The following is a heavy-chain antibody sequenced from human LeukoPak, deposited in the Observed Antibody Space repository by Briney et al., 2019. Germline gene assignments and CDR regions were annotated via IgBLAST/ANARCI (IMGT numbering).Heavy chain of an antibody. D-gene: IGHD6-19*01. CDR3: ATGIAVAGTPFNY. J-gene: IGHJ4*02. V-gene: IGHV4-59*01. CDR1: GGSISSYY. CDR2: IYYSGST. Sequence: SETLSLTCTVSGGSISSYYWSWIRQPPGKGLEWIGYIYYSGSTNYNPSLKSRVTISVDTSKNQFSLKLSSVTAADTAVYYCATGIAVAGTPFNYWGQGTLVTVSS.